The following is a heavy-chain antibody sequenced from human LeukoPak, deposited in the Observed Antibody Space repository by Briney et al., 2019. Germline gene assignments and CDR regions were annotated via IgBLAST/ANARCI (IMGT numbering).Heavy chain of an antibody. CDR1: GFTFSSYS. CDR2: ISSGGRYI. J-gene: IGHJ3*01. V-gene: IGHV3-21*01. Sequence: GGSLRLSCAASGFTFSSYSMNWVRQAPGKGLEWVSSISSGGRYINYAASVKGRFTISRDNAKNTLYLQMNSLRAEDTALYYCARLMAAADLGVFDLWGLGTMVTVSS. D-gene: IGHD6-13*01. CDR3: ARLMAAADLGVFDL.